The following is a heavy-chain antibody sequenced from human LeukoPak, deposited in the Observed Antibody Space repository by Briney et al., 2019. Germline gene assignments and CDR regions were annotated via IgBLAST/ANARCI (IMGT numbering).Heavy chain of an antibody. D-gene: IGHD3-9*01. Sequence: SETPSLTCTVSGGSISSSSYYWGWIRQPPGKGLEWIGSIYYSGSTYYNPSLKSRVTISVDTSKNQFSLKLSSVTAADTAVYYCARNRRLRYFDWLFSGGQGTLVTVSS. CDR3: ARNRRLRYFDWLFS. CDR1: GGSISSSSYY. V-gene: IGHV4-39*01. J-gene: IGHJ4*02. CDR2: IYYSGST.